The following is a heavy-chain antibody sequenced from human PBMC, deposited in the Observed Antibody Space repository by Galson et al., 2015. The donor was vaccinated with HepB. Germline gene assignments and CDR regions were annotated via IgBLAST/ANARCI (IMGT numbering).Heavy chain of an antibody. CDR1: GYTLTDLS. CDR3: ATDKVKAARSYYYYGMDV. D-gene: IGHD6-6*01. Sequence: SCKVSGYTLTDLSLHWVRQAPGKGLEWMGGLDPEDGEAIYAQKFQGRVTMTEDTSTDTAYMELSSLRSEDTAVYYCATDKVKAARSYYYYGMDVWGQGTTVTVSS. V-gene: IGHV1-24*01. J-gene: IGHJ6*02. CDR2: LDPEDGEA.